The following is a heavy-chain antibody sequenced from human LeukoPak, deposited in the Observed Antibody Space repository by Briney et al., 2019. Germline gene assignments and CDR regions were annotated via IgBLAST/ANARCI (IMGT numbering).Heavy chain of an antibody. D-gene: IGHD3-16*01. CDR2: INHSGST. Sequence: KPSETLSLTCAVYGGSFSGYYWSWIRQPPGKGLEWIGEINHSGSTNYNPSLKSRVAISVDTSKNQFSLKLRSVTAADTAVYYCTRGPLWVKERLFDPWGQGTLVTVSS. CDR3: TRGPLWVKERLFDP. J-gene: IGHJ5*02. V-gene: IGHV4-34*01. CDR1: GGSFSGYY.